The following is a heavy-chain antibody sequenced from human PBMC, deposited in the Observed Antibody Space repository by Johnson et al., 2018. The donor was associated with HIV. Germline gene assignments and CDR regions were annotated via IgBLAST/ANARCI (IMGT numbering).Heavy chain of an antibody. Sequence: VQLVESGGGLVQPGGSLRLSCAASGFTVSSNYMSWVRQAPGKGLEWVSVIYSGGSTGYADSVKGRFTISRDNAKNSLYLQMNSLRGEDTAVYYCAKALRIFGSGVKEAFDIWGQGTMVTVSS. D-gene: IGHD3-10*01. CDR2: IYSGGST. CDR1: GFTVSSNY. CDR3: AKALRIFGSGVKEAFDI. V-gene: IGHV3-66*01. J-gene: IGHJ3*02.